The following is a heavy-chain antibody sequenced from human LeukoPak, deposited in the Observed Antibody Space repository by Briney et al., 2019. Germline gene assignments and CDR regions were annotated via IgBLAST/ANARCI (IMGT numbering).Heavy chain of an antibody. V-gene: IGHV1-18*01. CDR1: GYTFTSYG. J-gene: IGHJ4*02. CDR3: ARSPLGLWFGELLYYYFGY. CDR2: ISAYNGNT. D-gene: IGHD3-10*01. Sequence: GASVKVSCKASGYTFTSYGISWVRQAPGQGLEWMGWISAYNGNTNYAQKLQGRVTMTTDTSTSTAYMELRSLRSDDTAVYYCARSPLGLWFGELLYYYFGYWGQGTLVTVSS.